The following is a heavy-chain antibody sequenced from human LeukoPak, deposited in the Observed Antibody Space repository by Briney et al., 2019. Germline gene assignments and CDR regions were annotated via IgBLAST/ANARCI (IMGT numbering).Heavy chain of an antibody. J-gene: IGHJ4*02. D-gene: IGHD3-9*01. CDR3: ASSLLRYFDWWRDY. CDR1: GFTFSSYE. Sequence: GGSLRLSCAASGFTFSSYEMNWVRQAPGKGLEWVSYISSSGSTIYYADSVKGRFTISRDNAKNSLYLQMNSLRAEDTAVYYCASSLLRYFDWWRDYWGQGTLVTVSS. V-gene: IGHV3-48*03. CDR2: ISSSGSTI.